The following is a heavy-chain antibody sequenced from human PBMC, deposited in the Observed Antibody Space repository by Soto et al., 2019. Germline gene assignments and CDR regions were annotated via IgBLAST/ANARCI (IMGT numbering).Heavy chain of an antibody. CDR1: GFTFSNYA. D-gene: IGHD1-26*01. J-gene: IGHJ4*02. CDR2: LSGSGSST. V-gene: IGHV3-23*01. CDR3: VNDRVVGYDRAIVF. Sequence: PGGSLRLSCAASGFTFSNYAMYWVRQAPGKGLEWVSGLSGSGSSTDYADSVKGRFTISRDNSKNTLYLQMNSLRAEDTAVYYCVNDRVVGYDRAIVFCGQGIRVTV.